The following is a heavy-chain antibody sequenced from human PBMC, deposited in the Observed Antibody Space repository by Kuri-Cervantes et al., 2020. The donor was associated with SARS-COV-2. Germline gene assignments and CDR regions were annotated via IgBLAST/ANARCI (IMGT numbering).Heavy chain of an antibody. CDR2: IYHSGST. CDR3: ARGHWSGYSNAAVMGAFDI. J-gene: IGHJ3*02. CDR1: GYSISSGYY. V-gene: IGHV4-38-2*01. Sequence: ESLKISCAVSGYSISSGYYWGWIRQPPGKGLEWIGSIYHSGSTNYNPSLKSRVTISVDTSKNQFSLKLSSVTAADTAVYYCARGHWSGYSNAAVMGAFDIWGQGTMVTVSS. D-gene: IGHD3-3*01.